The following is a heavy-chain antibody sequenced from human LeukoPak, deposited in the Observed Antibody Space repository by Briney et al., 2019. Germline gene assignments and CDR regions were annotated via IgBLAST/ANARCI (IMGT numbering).Heavy chain of an antibody. CDR3: ARGPNYYDSSGYYLDY. V-gene: IGHV3-21*01. Sequence: GGSLRLSCAASGFTFSSYSMNWVRQAPGKGLEWVSSISSSSSYIYYADPVKGRFTISRDNAKNSLYLQMNSLRAEDTAVYYCARGPNYYDSSGYYLDYWGQGTLVTVSS. D-gene: IGHD3-22*01. CDR2: ISSSSSYI. J-gene: IGHJ4*02. CDR1: GFTFSSYS.